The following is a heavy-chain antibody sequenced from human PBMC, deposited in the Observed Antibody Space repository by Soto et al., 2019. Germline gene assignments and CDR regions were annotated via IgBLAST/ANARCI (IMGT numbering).Heavy chain of an antibody. CDR2: IIPIFGTA. V-gene: IGHV1-69*01. Sequence: QVQLVQSGAEVKKPGSSVKVSCKASGGTFSSYAISWVRQAPGQGLEWMGGIIPIFGTANYAQKFQGRVTITADESTSTAYIELSSLRYEDTAVYYFARDLVESAGYVDYGLGIDVWGQGTTVTVSS. J-gene: IGHJ6*02. CDR1: GGTFSSYA. D-gene: IGHD4-17*01. CDR3: ARDLVESAGYVDYGLGIDV.